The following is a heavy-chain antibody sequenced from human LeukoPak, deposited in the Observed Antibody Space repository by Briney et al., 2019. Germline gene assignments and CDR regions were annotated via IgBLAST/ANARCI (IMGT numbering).Heavy chain of an antibody. J-gene: IGHJ4*02. V-gene: IGHV3-21*01. CDR1: GFIFRSYS. CDR3: ASSLWFGDLSADY. CDR2: ISSSSSYI. Sequence: GGSLRLSCVASGFIFRSYSMNWVRQAPGKGLEWVSSISSSSSYIYYADSVKGRFTISRDNAKNSLYLQMNSLRAEDTAVYYCASSLWFGDLSADYWGQGTLVTVSS. D-gene: IGHD3-10*01.